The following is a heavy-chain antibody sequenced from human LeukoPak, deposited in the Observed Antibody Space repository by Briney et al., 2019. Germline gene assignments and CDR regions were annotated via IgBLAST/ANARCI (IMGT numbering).Heavy chain of an antibody. J-gene: IGHJ4*02. CDR3: AKVGEWLRGRFDY. D-gene: IGHD3-3*01. V-gene: IGHV3-23*01. CDR1: GFTFGNYA. Sequence: GGSLRLSCAASGFTFGNYAMTCVRQAPGKGLEWVSSISNSGGTTYYANSVKGRFTISRDNSKNTLYLQMNSLRAEDTAVYYCAKVGEWLRGRFDYWGQGTLVTVSS. CDR2: ISNSGGTT.